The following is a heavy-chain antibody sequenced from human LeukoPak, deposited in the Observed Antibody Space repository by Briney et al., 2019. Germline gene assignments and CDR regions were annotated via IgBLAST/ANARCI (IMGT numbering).Heavy chain of an antibody. V-gene: IGHV3-15*01. D-gene: IGHD6-13*01. J-gene: IGHJ4*02. CDR3: STNSGFSSSWYFFDF. Sequence: PGGSLRLSCAVSGFTFSNAWKSWVRQAPGKGLEWLGRIKSKTDGGTADYAAPVKGRFTISRYDSKNTLYLQMNTLEIEDTAVYYCSTNSGFSSSWYFFDFWGQGTLVTVSS. CDR2: IKSKTDGGTA. CDR1: GFTFSNAW.